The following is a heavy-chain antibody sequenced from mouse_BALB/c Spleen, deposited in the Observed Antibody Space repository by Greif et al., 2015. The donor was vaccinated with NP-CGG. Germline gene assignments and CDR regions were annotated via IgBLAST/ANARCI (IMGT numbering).Heavy chain of an antibody. CDR3: TGVGSYVDC. CDR1: GYTFTSYW. CDR2: IYPGRGIT. J-gene: IGHJ2*01. D-gene: IGHD1-1*01. V-gene: IGHV1-55*01. Sequence: VQLQHSGAELVKPGASVKMSCKASGYTFTSYWINWVKQRPGQGLEWIGDIYPGRGITNYNEKFKSKATLTLDTSSSKTCMQLSSVTSEYSAIYYCTGVGSYVDCWGQGTTLTVSS.